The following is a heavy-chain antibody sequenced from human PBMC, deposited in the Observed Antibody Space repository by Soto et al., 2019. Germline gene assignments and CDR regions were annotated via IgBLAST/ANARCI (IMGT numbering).Heavy chain of an antibody. CDR2: IYPGDSDT. CDR3: ATHPRSGYSSSWTPPTY. J-gene: IGHJ4*02. Sequence: GESLKISCKGSGYSFTSYWIGWVRQMPGKGLEWMGIIYPGDSDTRYSPSFQGQVTISADKSISTAYLQWSSLKASDTAMYYCATHPRSGYSSSWTPPTYWGQGTLVTVSS. V-gene: IGHV5-51*01. D-gene: IGHD6-13*01. CDR1: GYSFTSYW.